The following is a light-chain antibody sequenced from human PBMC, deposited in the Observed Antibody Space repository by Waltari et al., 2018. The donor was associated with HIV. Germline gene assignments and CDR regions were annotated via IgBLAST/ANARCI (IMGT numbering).Light chain of an antibody. CDR3: CSYGNSGTFVL. J-gene: IGLJ2*01. CDR1: SGDVDNYNL. Sequence: QSALTQPASVSGSPGQSITISCTETSGDVDNYNLVSWYQQYTGRAPKLLIYDVTKRPSGVSTRCSGSKSGNTASLTISDLQAEDEAKYFCCSYGNSGTFVLFGGGTRVTV. CDR2: DVT. V-gene: IGLV2-23*02.